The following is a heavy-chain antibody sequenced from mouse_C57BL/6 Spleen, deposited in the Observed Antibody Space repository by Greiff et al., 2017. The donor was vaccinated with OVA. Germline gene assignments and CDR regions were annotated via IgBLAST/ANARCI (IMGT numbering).Heavy chain of an antibody. CDR2: ILPGSGST. CDR3: ARNYYSNYGYYAMDY. Sequence: VKLMESGAELMKPGASVKLSCKATGYTFTGYWIEWVKQRPGHGLEWIGEILPGSGSTNYNEKFKGKATVTSDTSSNTAYMQLSSLTTDDSAIYYCARNYYSNYGYYAMDYWGQGTSVTVSS. D-gene: IGHD2-5*01. CDR1: GYTFTGYW. V-gene: IGHV1-9*01. J-gene: IGHJ4*01.